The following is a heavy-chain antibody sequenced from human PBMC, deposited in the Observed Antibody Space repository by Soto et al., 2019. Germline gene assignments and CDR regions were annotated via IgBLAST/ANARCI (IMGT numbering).Heavy chain of an antibody. CDR1: GYTFTSYD. J-gene: IGHJ6*03. D-gene: IGHD3-10*01. CDR3: ARKGSGSYFYYYYYMDV. Sequence: ASVXVSCKASGYTFTSYDINWVRQATGQGLEWMGWMNPNSGNTGYAQKFQGRVTMTRNTSISTAYMELSSLRSEDTAVYYCARKGSGSYFYYYYYMDVWGKGTTVTVSS. CDR2: MNPNSGNT. V-gene: IGHV1-8*01.